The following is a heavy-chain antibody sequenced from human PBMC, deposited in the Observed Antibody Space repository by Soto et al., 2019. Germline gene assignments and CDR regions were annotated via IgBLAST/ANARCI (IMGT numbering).Heavy chain of an antibody. CDR3: ARDRCSSTSCARGNWYFDL. Sequence: QVQLVQSGAEVKKPGSSVKVSCKASGGTFSSYSISWVRQAPGQGLEWMGRIISVLGLPNYAQKFQGRVTITAANSTSRADMELTSLKSEDTAVYYCARDRCSSTSCARGNWYFDLWGRGTLVTVSS. D-gene: IGHD2-2*01. J-gene: IGHJ2*01. CDR1: GGTFSSYS. V-gene: IGHV1-69*04. CDR2: IISVLGLP.